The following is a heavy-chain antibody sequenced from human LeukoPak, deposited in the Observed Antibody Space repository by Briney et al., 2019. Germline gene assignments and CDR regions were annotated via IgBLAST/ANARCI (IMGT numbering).Heavy chain of an antibody. J-gene: IGHJ4*02. CDR3: ARGVESGGRYYYFDY. D-gene: IGHD2-15*01. V-gene: IGHV1-18*01. CDR1: GYTFTSYG. Sequence: ASVKVSCKASGYTFTSYGISWVRQAPGQGLEWMGWISAYNGNTNYAQKLQGRVTMTTDTSTSTAYMELRSLRSDDTAVYYCARGVESGGRYYYFDYWGQGTLVTVSS. CDR2: ISAYNGNT.